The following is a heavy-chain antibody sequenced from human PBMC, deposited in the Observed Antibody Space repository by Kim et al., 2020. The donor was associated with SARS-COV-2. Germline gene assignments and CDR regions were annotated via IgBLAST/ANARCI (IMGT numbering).Heavy chain of an antibody. CDR3: ARTYCSGGSCYDFDY. V-gene: IGHV4-59*01. D-gene: IGHD2-15*01. Sequence: PSLMSRVTISVDTSKTQFSLKLSSVTAADTAVYYCARTYCSGGSCYDFDYWGQGTLVTVSS. J-gene: IGHJ4*02.